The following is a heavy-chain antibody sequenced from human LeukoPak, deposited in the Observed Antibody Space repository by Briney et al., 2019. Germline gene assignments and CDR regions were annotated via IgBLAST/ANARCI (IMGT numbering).Heavy chain of an antibody. CDR1: GFTFSSYG. CDR3: AKGVNYYDSSGYYPYYFDY. D-gene: IGHD3-22*01. V-gene: IGHV3-30*18. Sequence: GGSLRLSCAASGFTFSSYGMHWVRQAPGKGLEWVTIISYDGSDKYYADSVKGRFTISRDNSKNTLYLQMNSLRAEDTAVYYCAKGVNYYDSSGYYPYYFDYWGQGTLVTVSS. CDR2: ISYDGSDK. J-gene: IGHJ4*02.